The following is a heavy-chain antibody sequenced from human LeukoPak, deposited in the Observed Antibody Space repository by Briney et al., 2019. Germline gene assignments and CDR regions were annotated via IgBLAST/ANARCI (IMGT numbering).Heavy chain of an antibody. CDR2: VYNTGST. V-gene: IGHV4-4*07. CDR1: GGSITTHY. CDR3: ASSDIVVVPSAIFVD. Sequence: SETLSLTCTVSGGSITTHYWSWIRQPAGREVEWIGRVYNTGSTKYNPSLESRVTMSVDTSSNRFSLRLRSVTAADTAVYYCASSDIVVVPSAIFVDWGQGTLVTVSS. J-gene: IGHJ4*02. D-gene: IGHD2-2*01.